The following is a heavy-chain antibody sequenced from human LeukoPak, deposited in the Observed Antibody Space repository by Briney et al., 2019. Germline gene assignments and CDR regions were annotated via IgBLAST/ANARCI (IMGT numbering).Heavy chain of an antibody. CDR3: ARTYYYDSSGYWLRDAFDI. CDR1: GGSLSKYY. V-gene: IGHV4-4*07. CDR2: IYTSGST. D-gene: IGHD3-22*01. J-gene: IGHJ3*02. Sequence: SETLSLTCTVSGGSLSKYYWTWIRQPPGKGLEWIGRIYTSGSTNYNPSLKSRVTMSVDTSKNQFSLKLSSVTAADTAVYYCARTYYYDSSGYWLRDAFDIWGQGTMVTVSS.